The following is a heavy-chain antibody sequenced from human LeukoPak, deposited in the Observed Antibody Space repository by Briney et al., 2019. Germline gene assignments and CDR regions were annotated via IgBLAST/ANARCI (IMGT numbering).Heavy chain of an antibody. CDR1: GGSISSYY. CDR3: ARGVRGQQLVYYYYYYMDV. J-gene: IGHJ6*03. V-gene: IGHV4-59*01. CDR2: IYYSGST. Sequence: SETLSRTCTVSGGSISSYYWSWMRQPPGKGLEWIGYIYYSGSTNYNPSLKSRVTISVDTSKNQFSLKLSSVTAADTAVYYCARGVRGQQLVYYYYYYMDVWGKGTTVTVSS. D-gene: IGHD6-13*01.